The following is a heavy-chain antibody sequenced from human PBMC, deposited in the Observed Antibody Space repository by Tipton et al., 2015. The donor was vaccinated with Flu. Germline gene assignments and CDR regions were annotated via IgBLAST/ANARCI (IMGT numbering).Heavy chain of an antibody. Sequence: TLSLTCTVSGGSISYYYWSWIRQPPGKGLEWIGYNYYRGSTNYNPSLKSRVTISVDTSKNQFSLNLSSVTAADTAVYYCARGGTVRNGMDVWGQGTTVTVSS. V-gene: IGHV4-59*01. D-gene: IGHD4-11*01. J-gene: IGHJ6*02. CDR3: ARGGTVRNGMDV. CDR1: GGSISYYY. CDR2: NYYRGST.